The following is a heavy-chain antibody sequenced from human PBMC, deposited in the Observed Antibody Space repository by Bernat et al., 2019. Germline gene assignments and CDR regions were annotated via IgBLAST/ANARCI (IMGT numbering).Heavy chain of an antibody. CDR3: ARSTVVTPNWYFDL. D-gene: IGHD4-23*01. J-gene: IGHJ2*01. CDR2: IYYSGST. V-gene: IGHV4-39*01. Sequence: QLQLQESGPGLVKPSETLSLTCTVSGGSISSSSYYWGWIRQPPGKGLEWIGSIYYSGSTYYKPSLKSRVTISVDTSKNQFSLKLSSVTAAVTAVYYCARSTVVTPNWYFDLWGRGTLVTVSS. CDR1: GGSISSSSYY.